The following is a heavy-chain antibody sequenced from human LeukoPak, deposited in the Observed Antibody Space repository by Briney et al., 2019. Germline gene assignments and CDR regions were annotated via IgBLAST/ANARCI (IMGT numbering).Heavy chain of an antibody. CDR2: IYHTGNY. J-gene: IGHJ6*02. V-gene: IGHV4-38-2*02. CDR3: ARWRVGATSYYYYGMDV. Sequence: PSEALSLTCTVSGYSISGGYFWAWIRQVPGKGLEWIGSIYHTGNYYYNPSLKSRVTISVDTSKNQFSLKLSSVTAADTAVYYCARWRVGATSYYYYGMDVWGQGTTVTVSS. CDR1: GYSISGGYF. D-gene: IGHD1-26*01.